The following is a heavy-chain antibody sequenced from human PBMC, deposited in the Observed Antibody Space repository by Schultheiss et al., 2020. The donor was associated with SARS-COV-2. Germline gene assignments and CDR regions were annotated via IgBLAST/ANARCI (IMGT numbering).Heavy chain of an antibody. CDR1: GFTFSSYG. V-gene: IGHV3-30*18. CDR3: AKDMYYDILTGYFRHYYYYGVDV. Sequence: GGSLRLSCAASGFTFSSYGMHWVRQAPGKGLEGVAVISYDGSNKYYADSVKGRFTISRDNSKNTLYLQMNSLRAEDTAVYYCAKDMYYDILTGYFRHYYYYGVDVWGQGTTVTVSS. CDR2: ISYDGSNK. J-gene: IGHJ6*02. D-gene: IGHD3-9*01.